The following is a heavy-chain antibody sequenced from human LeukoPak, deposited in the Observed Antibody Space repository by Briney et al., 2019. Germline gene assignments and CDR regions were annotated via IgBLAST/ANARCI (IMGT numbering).Heavy chain of an antibody. D-gene: IGHD3-10*01. Sequence: SETLSLTCTVSGVSISSYYWSWIRQPPGKGLEWIGYIYYSGSTNYNPSLKSRVTISVDTSKNQFSLKLSSVTAADTAVYYWARVARYLPSGYYGMDVWGQGTTVTVSS. V-gene: IGHV4-59*01. CDR2: IYYSGST. J-gene: IGHJ6*02. CDR1: GVSISSYY. CDR3: ARVARYLPSGYYGMDV.